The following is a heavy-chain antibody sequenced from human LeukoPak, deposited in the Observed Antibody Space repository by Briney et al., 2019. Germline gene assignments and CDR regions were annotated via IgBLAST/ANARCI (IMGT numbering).Heavy chain of an antibody. V-gene: IGHV3-23*01. Sequence: GGSLRLSCAASGFTFDNYGMNWVRQVPGKGLEWVSAVSGGGVTHYADSVKGRFTVSRDNSRNTLYLQMNSLRLDDTALYYCAKRLYPEELTGSFFEKWGQGNQVPVSS. CDR2: VSGGGVT. CDR1: GFTFDNYG. J-gene: IGHJ4*02. CDR3: AKRLYPEELTGSFFEK. D-gene: IGHD7-27*01.